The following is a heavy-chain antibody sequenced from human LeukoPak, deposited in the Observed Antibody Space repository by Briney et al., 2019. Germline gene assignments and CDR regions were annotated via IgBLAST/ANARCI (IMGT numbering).Heavy chain of an antibody. Sequence: ASVEVSCKASGYTFTSYYMHWVRQAPGQGLEWMGIINPSGGSTSYAQKFQGRVTMTRDTSTSTVYMELSSLRSEDTAVYYCAVTSYGGNLWFDYWGQGTLVTVSS. CDR3: AVTSYGGNLWFDY. CDR1: GYTFTSYY. CDR2: INPSGGST. D-gene: IGHD4-23*01. J-gene: IGHJ4*02. V-gene: IGHV1-46*01.